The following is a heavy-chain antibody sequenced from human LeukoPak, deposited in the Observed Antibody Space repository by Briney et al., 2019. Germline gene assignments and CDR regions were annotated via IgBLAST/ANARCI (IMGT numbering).Heavy chain of an antibody. CDR1: GGSISSGGYY. V-gene: IGHV4-31*03. Sequence: PSETLSLTCTVSGGSISSGGYYWSWIRQHPGKGLEWIGYIYYSGSTYYNPSLKGRVTISVDTSKNQFSLKLSSVTAADTAVYYCARVLPRADFWRGNRWFDPWGQGTLVTVSS. J-gene: IGHJ5*02. D-gene: IGHD3-3*01. CDR2: IYYSGST. CDR3: ARVLPRADFWRGNRWFDP.